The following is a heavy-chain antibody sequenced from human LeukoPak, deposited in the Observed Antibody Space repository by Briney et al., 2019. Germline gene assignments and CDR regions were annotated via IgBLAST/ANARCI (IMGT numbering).Heavy chain of an antibody. CDR2: INPNSGST. Sequence: ASVKVSCKGSGYTFSGYYMHWVRQAPGQGLEWMGWINPNSGSTNYAQKFQGRVTMTRDTSISTAYMELSRLRSDDTAVYYCARGFVAGAIGERDFDYWGQGTLVTVSS. J-gene: IGHJ4*02. V-gene: IGHV1-2*02. CDR1: GYTFSGYY. CDR3: ARGFVAGAIGERDFDY. D-gene: IGHD1-26*01.